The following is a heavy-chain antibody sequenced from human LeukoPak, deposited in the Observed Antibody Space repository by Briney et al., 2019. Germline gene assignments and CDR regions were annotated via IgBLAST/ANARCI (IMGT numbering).Heavy chain of an antibody. Sequence: SETLSLTCTASGGSISSYYWSWIRQPPGKGLEWIGYIYYSGSTNYNPSLKSRVTISVDTSKNQFSLKLSSVTAADTAVYYCARGLAANYFDYWGQGTLVTVSS. CDR1: GGSISSYY. D-gene: IGHD6-6*01. J-gene: IGHJ4*02. V-gene: IGHV4-59*01. CDR3: ARGLAANYFDY. CDR2: IYYSGST.